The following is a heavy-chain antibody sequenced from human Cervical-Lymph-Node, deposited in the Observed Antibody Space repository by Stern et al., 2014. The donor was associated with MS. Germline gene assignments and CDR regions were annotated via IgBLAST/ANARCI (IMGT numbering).Heavy chain of an antibody. V-gene: IGHV3-23*01. D-gene: IGHD1-26*01. CDR2: ITESGDNT. CDR3: AKAIVGMAPGRYQGQYYYYYGLDV. J-gene: IGHJ6*01. Sequence: EVQLLESRGGLVQPGDSLRLSCAASVFTFRRYAMTWVRQAPGKGLEWVSTITESGDNTFYADSVKGRFTISRDNSRNTLFLQIKRLRVDDTAVYYCAKAIVGMAPGRYQGQYYYYYGLDVWGQGTTVTVSS. CDR1: VFTFRRYA.